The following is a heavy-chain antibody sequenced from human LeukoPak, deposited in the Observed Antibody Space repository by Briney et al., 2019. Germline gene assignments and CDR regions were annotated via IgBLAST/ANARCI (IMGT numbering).Heavy chain of an antibody. CDR1: GFTFSSYS. Sequence: SGGSLRLSCAASGFTFSSYSMNWVRQAPGKGLEWVSYISSSSSTIYYADSVKGRFTISRDNAKNSLYLQMNSLRAEDTAVYYCAKATGTGYGYDFFDYWGQGTLVTVSS. J-gene: IGHJ4*02. V-gene: IGHV3-48*01. D-gene: IGHD5-18*01. CDR3: AKATGTGYGYDFFDY. CDR2: ISSSSSTI.